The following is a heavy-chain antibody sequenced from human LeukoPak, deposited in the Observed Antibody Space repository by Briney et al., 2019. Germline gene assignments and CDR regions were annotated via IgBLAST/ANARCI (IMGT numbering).Heavy chain of an antibody. CDR3: ARAIFRGDPANWFDP. J-gene: IGHJ5*02. CDR1: GYTFTGYY. CDR2: INPNSGGT. V-gene: IGHV1-2*04. Sequence: ASVKVSCKASGYTFTGYYMHWVRQAPGQGPEWMGWINPNSGGTNYAQKFQGWVTMTRDTSISTAYMELSRLRSDDTAVYYCARAIFRGDPANWFDPWGQGTLVTVSS. D-gene: IGHD3-9*01.